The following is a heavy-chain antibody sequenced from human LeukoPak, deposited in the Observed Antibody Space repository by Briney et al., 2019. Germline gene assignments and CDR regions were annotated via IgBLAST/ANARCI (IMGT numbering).Heavy chain of an antibody. J-gene: IGHJ4*02. CDR1: GGSISSGSYY. V-gene: IGHV4-61*02. CDR3: ASSEYYYDSSSPY. Sequence: PSETLSLTCTVSGGSISSGSYYWSWIRQPAGKGLEWIGRIYTSGSTNYNPSLKSRVTISVDTSKNQFSLKLSSVTAADTAVYYCASSEYYYDSSSPYWGQGTLVTVSS. CDR2: IYTSGST. D-gene: IGHD3-22*01.